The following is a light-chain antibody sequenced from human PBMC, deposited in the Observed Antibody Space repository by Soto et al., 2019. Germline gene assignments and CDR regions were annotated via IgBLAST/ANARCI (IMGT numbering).Light chain of an antibody. V-gene: IGKV1-39*01. CDR3: QQSYTTPVYS. Sequence: DIQMTQSPSSLSASVGDRVTITCRTSQSIRNFLNWYQQKPGTVPKLLISTSSTLESGVPSRFSGGGSGTDFTLTISNLQPEDFATYFCQQSYTTPVYSFGQGTKLEIK. CDR1: QSIRNF. J-gene: IGKJ2*01. CDR2: TSS.